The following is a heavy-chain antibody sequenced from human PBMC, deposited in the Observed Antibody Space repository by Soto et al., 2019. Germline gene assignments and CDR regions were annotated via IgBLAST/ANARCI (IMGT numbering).Heavy chain of an antibody. J-gene: IGHJ5*02. D-gene: IGHD3-3*01. V-gene: IGHV4-34*01. CDR1: GGSFSGYY. CDR2: INHSGST. Sequence: SETLSLTCAVYGGSFSGYYWSWIRQPPGKGLEWIGEINHSGSTNYNPSLKSRVTISVDTSKNQFSLKLSSVTAADTAVYYCARGPPYYDFWSGHFNWGNWFDHWGQGTLVTVSS. CDR3: ARGPPYYDFWSGHFNWGNWFDH.